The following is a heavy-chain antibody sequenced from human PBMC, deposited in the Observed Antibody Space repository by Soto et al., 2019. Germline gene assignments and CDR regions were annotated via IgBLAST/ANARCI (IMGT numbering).Heavy chain of an antibody. CDR1: GYTFTSYG. CDR2: ISAYNGNT. V-gene: IGHV1-18*01. J-gene: IGHJ5*02. CDR3: ARGNYDILTGYGNWFDP. D-gene: IGHD3-9*01. Sequence: ASVKVSCKASGYTFTSYGISWVRQAPGQGLEWMGWISAYNGNTNYAQKLQGRVTMTTDTSTSTAYMELRSLRSDDTAVYYCARGNYDILTGYGNWFDPWGQGTLVTVSS.